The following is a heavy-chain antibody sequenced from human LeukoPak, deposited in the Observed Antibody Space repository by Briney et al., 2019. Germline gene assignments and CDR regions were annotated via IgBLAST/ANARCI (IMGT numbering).Heavy chain of an antibody. CDR3: AKDPRYSSSWRNWFDP. CDR1: GFTFSSYA. CDR2: ISGSGGST. Sequence: GGSLRLSCAASGFTFSSYAMSWVRQAPGKGLEWVSAISGSGGSTYYADSVKGRFTISRDNSKSTLYLQMNSLRAEDTAVYYCAKDPRYSSSWRNWFDPWGQGTLVTVSS. J-gene: IGHJ5*02. V-gene: IGHV3-23*01. D-gene: IGHD6-13*01.